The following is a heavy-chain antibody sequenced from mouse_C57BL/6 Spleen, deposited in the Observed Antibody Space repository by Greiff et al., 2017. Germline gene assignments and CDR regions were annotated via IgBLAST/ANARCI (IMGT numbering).Heavy chain of an antibody. Sequence: VQLQQPGAELVKPGASVKLSCKASGYTFTSYWMHWVKQRPGQGLEWIGMIHPNSGSTNYNEKFKSKATLTVDKSSSTSYMQLSSLTSEDSAVYYCASGDDYYAMDYWGQGTSVTVSS. J-gene: IGHJ4*01. CDR1: GYTFTSYW. V-gene: IGHV1-64*01. CDR2: IHPNSGST. CDR3: ASGDDYYAMDY.